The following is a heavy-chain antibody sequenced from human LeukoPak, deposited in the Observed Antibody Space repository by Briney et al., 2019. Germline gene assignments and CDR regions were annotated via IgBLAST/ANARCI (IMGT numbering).Heavy chain of an antibody. Sequence: PGGSLRLSCAASGFTFSAYAMHWVRQAPGRGLEWVAVISYDGSDKYYADSLKGRFTISRDNSKNTLYLQMNSLRAEDTTVYYCARDVHSYSGSQVCYYYYYGMDVWGQGTTVTVSS. CDR3: ARDVHSYSGSQVCYYYYYGMDV. V-gene: IGHV3-30*04. CDR1: GFTFSAYA. J-gene: IGHJ6*02. CDR2: ISYDGSDK. D-gene: IGHD1-26*01.